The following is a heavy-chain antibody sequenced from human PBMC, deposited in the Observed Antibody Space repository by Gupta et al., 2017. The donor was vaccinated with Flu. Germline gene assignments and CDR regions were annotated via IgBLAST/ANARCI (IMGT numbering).Heavy chain of an antibody. CDR3: ARQVAAATSYYYYYMDV. J-gene: IGHJ6*03. V-gene: IGHV4-39*01. D-gene: IGHD5-18*01. CDR2: IYYSGST. Sequence: TGKGLEWITTIYYSGSTYYNPSLQSRVTISVDTSKNQFSLKLSSVTAADTAVYYCARQVAAATSYYYYYMDVWGKGTTVTVS.